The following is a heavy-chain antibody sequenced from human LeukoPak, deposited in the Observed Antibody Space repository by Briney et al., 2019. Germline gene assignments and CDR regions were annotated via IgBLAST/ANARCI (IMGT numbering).Heavy chain of an antibody. Sequence: GGSLRLSCAASGFTFSSYGMHWVRQAPGNGLEWVAVIWYDGSNKYYADSVKGRFTISRDNSKNTLYLQMNSLRAEDTAVYYCAKDSLWFGELSYYYGMDVWGQGTTVTVSS. J-gene: IGHJ6*02. V-gene: IGHV3-33*06. CDR3: AKDSLWFGELSYYYGMDV. CDR2: IWYDGSNK. D-gene: IGHD3-10*01. CDR1: GFTFSSYG.